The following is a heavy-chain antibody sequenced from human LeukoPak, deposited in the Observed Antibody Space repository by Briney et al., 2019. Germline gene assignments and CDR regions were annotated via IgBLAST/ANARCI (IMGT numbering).Heavy chain of an antibody. CDR2: IYYSGST. D-gene: IGHD6-6*01. V-gene: IGHV4-39*01. Sequence: SETLSLTCTVSGGSISSSSYYWGWIRQPPGKGLEWIGSIYYSGSTYSNPSLQRRVTISVDTSKNHFSLKLSSVTAADTAVYYCASMYSSSAGDYFDYWGQGTLVTVSS. CDR1: GGSISSSSYY. CDR3: ASMYSSSAGDYFDY. J-gene: IGHJ4*02.